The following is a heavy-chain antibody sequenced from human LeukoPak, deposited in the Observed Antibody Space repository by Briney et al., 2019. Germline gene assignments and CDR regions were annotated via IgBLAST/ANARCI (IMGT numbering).Heavy chain of an antibody. CDR2: IIPIFGTA. CDR3: ARNIVGPYYFDY. V-gene: IGHV1-69*05. Sequence: GASVKVSCKASGGTFSSYAISWVRQAPGQGLEWMGGIIPIFGTANYAQKFQGRVTITTDESTSTAYMELSSLRSEDTAVYYCARNIVGPYYFDYWGQGTLVTVSS. CDR1: GGTFSSYA. D-gene: IGHD1-26*01. J-gene: IGHJ4*02.